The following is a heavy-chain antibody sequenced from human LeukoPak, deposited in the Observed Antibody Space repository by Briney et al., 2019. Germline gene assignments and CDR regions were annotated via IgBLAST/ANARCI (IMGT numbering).Heavy chain of an antibody. CDR3: ARQSTSGSYRLDY. CDR2: INPSSGGT. Sequence: GASVKVSCKASGYTFTDYYIHWVRQAPGHGFEWMGWINPSSGGTNYAQNFQGRVTMTRDTSINTVYMELSSLTYDDTAVYYCARQSTSGSYRLDYWGQGTLVTVSS. V-gene: IGHV1-2*02. CDR1: GYTFTDYY. D-gene: IGHD3-10*01. J-gene: IGHJ4*02.